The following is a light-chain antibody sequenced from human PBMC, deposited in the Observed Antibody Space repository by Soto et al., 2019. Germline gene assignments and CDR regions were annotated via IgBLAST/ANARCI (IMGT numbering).Light chain of an antibody. CDR3: QHYVNSALT. CDR1: QSVSADY. V-gene: IGKV3-20*01. J-gene: IGKJ4*01. CDR2: GAS. Sequence: EIVLTQSPGTLSLSPGEGATLSCRASQSVSADYLAWYQQKPGQAPRLLIYGASSGATGIPDRFSGSGSGTDFTLTISRLEPEDFAVYYCQHYVNSALTFGGGTRVEI.